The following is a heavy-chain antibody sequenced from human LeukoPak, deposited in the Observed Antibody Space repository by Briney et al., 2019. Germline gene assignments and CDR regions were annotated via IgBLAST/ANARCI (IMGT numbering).Heavy chain of an antibody. D-gene: IGHD3-22*01. V-gene: IGHV3-30-3*01. Sequence: GGSLRLSCAASGFTFSSYAMHWVRQAPGKGLEWVAVISYDGSNKYYADSVKGRFTISRDNSKNTLYLQMNSLRAEDTAVYYCARGGFYYYDSSGYLIDYWGQGTLVTVSS. J-gene: IGHJ4*02. CDR3: ARGGFYYYDSSGYLIDY. CDR1: GFTFSSYA. CDR2: ISYDGSNK.